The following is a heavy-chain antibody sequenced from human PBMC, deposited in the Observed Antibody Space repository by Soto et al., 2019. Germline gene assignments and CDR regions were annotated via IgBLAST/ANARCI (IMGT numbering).Heavy chain of an antibody. CDR3: VRFGGAAAGPGDY. D-gene: IGHD6-13*01. V-gene: IGHV3-48*03. CDR2: ISSSGSTI. CDR1: EFTFSSFE. Sequence: EVQLVESGGGLVQPGGSLRLSCVASEFTFSSFEMNWVRQVPGKGLEWVSYISSSGSTIYYTDSVKGRFTISRDNAKKSLYLQMNSRRVEDTAVYYCVRFGGAAAGPGDYWGQGTQVTVSS. J-gene: IGHJ4*02.